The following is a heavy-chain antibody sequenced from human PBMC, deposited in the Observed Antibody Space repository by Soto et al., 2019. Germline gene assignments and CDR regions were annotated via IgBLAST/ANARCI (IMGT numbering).Heavy chain of an antibody. Sequence: SVKVSCKXSGGTFSSYAISWVRQAPGQGLEWMGGIIPIFGTANYAQKFQGRVTITADESTSTAYMELSSLRSEDTAVYYCARLTAPYSSSSFWFDPWGQGTLVTVSS. CDR1: GGTFSSYA. V-gene: IGHV1-69*13. CDR2: IIPIFGTA. D-gene: IGHD6-6*01. CDR3: ARLTAPYSSSSFWFDP. J-gene: IGHJ5*02.